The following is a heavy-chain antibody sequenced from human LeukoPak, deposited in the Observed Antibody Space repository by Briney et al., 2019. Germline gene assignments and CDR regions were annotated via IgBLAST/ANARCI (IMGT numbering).Heavy chain of an antibody. CDR3: ARDSGYSYGATVDY. Sequence: SETLSLTCAVSGYSISSGYYWGWIRQPPGKGLVWIGSIYHSGSTYYNPSLKSRVTISVDTSKNQFSLKLSSVTAADTAVYYCARDSGYSYGATVDYWGQGTLATVSS. CDR2: IYHSGST. CDR1: GYSISSGYY. D-gene: IGHD5-18*01. J-gene: IGHJ4*02. V-gene: IGHV4-38-2*02.